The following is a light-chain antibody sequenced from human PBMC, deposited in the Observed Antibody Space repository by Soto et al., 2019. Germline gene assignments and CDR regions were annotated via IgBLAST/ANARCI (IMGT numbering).Light chain of an antibody. V-gene: IGKV3-20*01. CDR1: HSVSSSY. CDR3: QQYGSSPPIT. J-gene: IGKJ5*01. Sequence: EIVLTQSPGTLSLSPGERATPSCRASHSVSSSYLAWFQQKPGQAPRLLIYGASSRATGSPDRFSGRGSGTDFTLTISILEPEDFSVYYCQQYGSSPPITLGQGTRLEIK. CDR2: GAS.